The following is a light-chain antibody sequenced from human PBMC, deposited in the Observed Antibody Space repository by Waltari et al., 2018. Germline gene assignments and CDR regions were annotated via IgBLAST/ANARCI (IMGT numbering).Light chain of an antibody. CDR3: CSYVGSYTWV. Sequence: QAALTQPRSVSGSPGQSVTISCTGTSSDIGGYNYVSWYQQHPDTAPNLMIYEVNKRPSGVSDRFSGSKSGNTASLTISGLQAEDEADYYCCSYVGSYTWVFGGGTRLTVL. V-gene: IGLV2-11*01. J-gene: IGLJ2*01. CDR1: SSDIGGYNY. CDR2: EVN.